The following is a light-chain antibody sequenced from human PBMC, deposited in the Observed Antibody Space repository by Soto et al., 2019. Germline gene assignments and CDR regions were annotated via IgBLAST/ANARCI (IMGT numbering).Light chain of an antibody. V-gene: IGKV3-15*01. CDR1: QSVSSN. CDR3: QQKKNWPPLT. J-gene: IGKJ4*01. CDR2: GAS. Sequence: EIVMTQSPATLSVSPGERATLSCRASQSVSSNLAWYQQKPGQAPRLLIYGASTRATGIPARFSGSGSGTDFPLTSRGPQSEVFGVYHCQQKKNWPPLTFGGGPRVE.